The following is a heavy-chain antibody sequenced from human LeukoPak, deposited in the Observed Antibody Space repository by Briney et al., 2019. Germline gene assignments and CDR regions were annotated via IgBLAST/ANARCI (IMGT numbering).Heavy chain of an antibody. J-gene: IGHJ4*02. V-gene: IGHV4-34*01. CDR3: ARGPISYSSGWYVNY. CDR2: INHSGST. D-gene: IGHD6-19*01. CDR1: GGSFSGYD. Sequence: PSETPSLTCAVYGGSFSGYDWNWIRQPPGRGLEWIGEINHSGSTNYNPSLKSRVTISVDTSKNQFSLKLTSVTAADTAVYYCARGPISYSSGWYVNYWGQGTLVTVSS.